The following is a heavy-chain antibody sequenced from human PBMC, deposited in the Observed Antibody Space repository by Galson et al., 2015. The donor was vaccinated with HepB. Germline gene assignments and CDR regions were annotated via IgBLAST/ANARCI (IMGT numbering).Heavy chain of an antibody. V-gene: IGHV2-5*02. D-gene: IGHD3-22*01. CDR3: ARDTTGYAHLDY. J-gene: IGHJ4*02. CDR1: GVG. CDR2: IYWDGGK. Sequence: GVGVAWIRQPPGKALEWLGGIYWDGGKRYNPSLRSRLTFTKDASKTQVVLTLANMDPADTATYYCARDTTGYAHLDYWGQGTLVAVSS.